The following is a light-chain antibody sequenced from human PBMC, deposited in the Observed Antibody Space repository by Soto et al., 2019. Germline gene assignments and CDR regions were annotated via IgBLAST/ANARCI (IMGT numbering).Light chain of an antibody. J-gene: IGKJ1*01. CDR1: QAIRTA. CDR3: LLDFNYFWG. CDR2: AAS. Sequence: AIQLTQSPSSLSASVGDRVSITCRASQAIRTALGWYQQKPGKVPKLLIYAASTLQSGVPSRFSGSGSGTDFTLTISSLQPEDFATYYCLLDFNYFWGFGQGTKVDIK. V-gene: IGKV1-6*01.